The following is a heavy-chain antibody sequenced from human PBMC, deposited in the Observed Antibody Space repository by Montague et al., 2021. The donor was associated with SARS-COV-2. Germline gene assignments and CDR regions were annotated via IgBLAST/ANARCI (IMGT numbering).Heavy chain of an antibody. CDR3: ARAQNTCFIANCVNYFED. D-gene: IGHD1-1*01. Sequence: SETLSLTCEVSGGSIISCYWSWIRHSPGKGLFLIGYVHYTVSTKYNPSLKTRVTLSLATPKNHFSLKLGSVTAADTAVYYCARAQNTCFIANCVNYFEDWGLGALVTVSS. V-gene: IGHV4-59*01. J-gene: IGHJ4*02. CDR1: GGSIISCY. CDR2: VHYTVST.